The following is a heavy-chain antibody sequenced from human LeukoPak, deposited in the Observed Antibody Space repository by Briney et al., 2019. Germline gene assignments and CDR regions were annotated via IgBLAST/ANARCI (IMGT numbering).Heavy chain of an antibody. CDR2: IYYSGST. J-gene: IGHJ5*02. V-gene: IGHV4-59*12. Sequence: PSETLSLTCTVSGGSISSYYWSWIRQPPGKGLEWIGYIYYSGSTNYNPSLKSRVTISVDTSKNQFSLKLSSVTAADTAVYYCARVGRFLNWFDPWAQGTLVTVSS. D-gene: IGHD3-3*01. CDR3: ARVGRFLNWFDP. CDR1: GGSISSYY.